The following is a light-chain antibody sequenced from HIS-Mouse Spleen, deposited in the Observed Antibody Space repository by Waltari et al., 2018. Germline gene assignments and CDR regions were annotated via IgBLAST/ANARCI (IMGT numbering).Light chain of an antibody. Sequence: LTQPPSVSVSPGQTARITCPGTSSDVGGYNYVSWYQQHPGKAPKLMIYEVSKRPSGVPDRFSGSKSGNTASLTVSGLQAEDEADYYCSSYAGSNNFVVFGGGTKLTVL. CDR2: EVS. J-gene: IGLJ2*01. CDR3: SSYAGSNNFVV. CDR1: SSDVGGYNY. V-gene: IGLV2-8*01.